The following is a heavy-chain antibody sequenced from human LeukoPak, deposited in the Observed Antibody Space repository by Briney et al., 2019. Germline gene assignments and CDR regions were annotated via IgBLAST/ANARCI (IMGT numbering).Heavy chain of an antibody. D-gene: IGHD5-24*01. Sequence: ASVKVSCKTSGYSFTSYNLHWVRQAPGQRLEWMGIINPSGGNTDYAQKFQGRVTMTRDTSTSTVYMELSSLKSEDTAVYYCARVRDGYNDAYDIWGQGTMVTVSS. J-gene: IGHJ3*02. CDR3: ARVRDGYNDAYDI. CDR1: GYSFTSYN. V-gene: IGHV1-46*01. CDR2: INPSGGNT.